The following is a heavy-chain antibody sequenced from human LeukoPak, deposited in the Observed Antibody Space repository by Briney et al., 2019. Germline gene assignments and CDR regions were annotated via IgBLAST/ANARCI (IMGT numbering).Heavy chain of an antibody. CDR3: TKSRISFSGQADY. CDR2: ISSSSDSI. J-gene: IGHJ4*02. Sequence: GGSLRLSCAASGFTFSTYGMTWVRQAPGKGLEWISYISSSSDSIKYADSVKGRFTSSRGNAKNSLYLQMNSLRAEDTAVYYCTKSRISFSGQADYWGQGTLVTVSS. V-gene: IGHV3-48*04. CDR1: GFTFSTYG. D-gene: IGHD5-12*01.